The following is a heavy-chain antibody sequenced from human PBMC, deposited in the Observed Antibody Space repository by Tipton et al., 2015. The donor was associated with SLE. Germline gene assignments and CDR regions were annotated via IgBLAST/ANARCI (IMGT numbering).Heavy chain of an antibody. CDR1: GYTFTSYY. Sequence: QVQLVQSGPEVKKPGASVKVSCKASGYTFTSYYIHWVRQAPGQGLEWMGIINPRGGSTSYAQKFQGRVTMTRDTSTSTVYMELSNLRSEDTAVYYRARGKAVTIFGVVVGGYYYMDVWGKGTTVTVSS. CDR2: INPRGGST. D-gene: IGHD3-3*01. J-gene: IGHJ6*03. V-gene: IGHV1-46*01. CDR3: ARGKAVTIFGVVVGGYYYMDV.